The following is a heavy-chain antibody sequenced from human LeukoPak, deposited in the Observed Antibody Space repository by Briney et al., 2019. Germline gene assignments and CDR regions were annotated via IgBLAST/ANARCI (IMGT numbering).Heavy chain of an antibody. CDR2: IYYSGST. V-gene: IGHV4-59*08. CDR1: GGSIRSYY. Sequence: SSETLSLTCTVSGGSIRSYYWSWIRQPPGKGLEYIGYIYYSGSTNYNPSLKSRVTILVDTSKNQFFLKLSSVTAADTAVYYCARHDPYQLPSAGYYYYMDVWGKGTTVTVSS. CDR3: ARHDPYQLPSAGYYYYMDV. J-gene: IGHJ6*03. D-gene: IGHD2-2*01.